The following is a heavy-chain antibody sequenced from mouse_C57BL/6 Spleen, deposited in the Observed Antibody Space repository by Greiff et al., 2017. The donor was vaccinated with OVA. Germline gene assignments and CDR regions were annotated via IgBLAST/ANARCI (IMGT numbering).Heavy chain of an antibody. CDR1: GYTFTSSW. Sequence: QVQLQQPGAELVRPGTSVKLSCKASGYTFTSSWMHWVKQRPGQGLEWIGVIDPSDSYTNYNQKFKGKATLTVDTSSSTAYMQLSILTSEDSAVFYCARGYYYGSSYGYFDVWGTGTTVTVSS. CDR2: IDPSDSYT. J-gene: IGHJ1*03. D-gene: IGHD1-1*01. V-gene: IGHV1-59*01. CDR3: ARGYYYGSSYGYFDV.